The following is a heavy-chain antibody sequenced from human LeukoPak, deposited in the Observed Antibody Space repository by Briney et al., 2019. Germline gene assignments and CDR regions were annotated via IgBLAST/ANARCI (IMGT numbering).Heavy chain of an antibody. CDR3: ARDHCTSSGCYEYYYYGMGV. J-gene: IGHJ6*02. D-gene: IGHD2-2*01. V-gene: IGHV1-2*02. Sequence: ASVKVSCKASGYTFTGYYMHWVRQAPGQGLEWMGWINPNSGGTNYAQKFQGRVNMTRDTSISTAYMELSKLRSDDTAVYYCARDHCTSSGCYEYYYYGMGVWGQGTTVTVSS. CDR2: INPNSGGT. CDR1: GYTFTGYY.